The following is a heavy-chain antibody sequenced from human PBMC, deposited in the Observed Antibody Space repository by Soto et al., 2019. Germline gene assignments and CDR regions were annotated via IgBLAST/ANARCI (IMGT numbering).Heavy chain of an antibody. CDR3: AREWGEAAGYAGWYFDL. D-gene: IGHD6-13*01. CDR1: GGTFSSYA. V-gene: IGHV1-69*01. Sequence: QVQLVQSGAEVKKPGSSVKVSCKASGGTFSSYAISWVRQAPRQGLEWMGGIIPMFGTTNHAQKFQGRVTITADESTSTAYMELSSLRSDDTAVYYCAREWGEAAGYAGWYFDLWGRGTLVTVSS. CDR2: IIPMFGTT. J-gene: IGHJ2*01.